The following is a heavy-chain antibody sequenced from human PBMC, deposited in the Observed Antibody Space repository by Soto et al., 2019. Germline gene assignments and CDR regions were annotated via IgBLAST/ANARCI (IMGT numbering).Heavy chain of an antibody. Sequence: SETLSLTCTVSGGSISSYYWSWIRQPRGKGLEWIGYIYYSGSTNYNPSLKSRVTISVDTSNNQFSLKLSSVTAADTAVYYCARGGRRNSGWPYYYHYGMDVWGQGTTVTVSS. CDR1: GGSISSYY. V-gene: IGHV4-59*01. CDR2: IYYSGST. CDR3: ARGGRRNSGWPYYYHYGMDV. J-gene: IGHJ6*02. D-gene: IGHD6-19*01.